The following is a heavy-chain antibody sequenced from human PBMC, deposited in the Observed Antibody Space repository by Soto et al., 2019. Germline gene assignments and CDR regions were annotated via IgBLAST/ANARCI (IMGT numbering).Heavy chain of an antibody. CDR2: INAGNGNT. CDR1: CYTFTSYA. J-gene: IGHJ4*02. Sequence: ASVKVSCTASCYTFTSYAMHWVRQAPGQRLEWMGWINAGNGNTKYSQKFQGRVTITRDTSASTAYMELSSLRSEDTAVYYCARTAYYYDSSGYYPLDYWGQGTLVTVSS. CDR3: ARTAYYYDSSGYYPLDY. D-gene: IGHD3-22*01. V-gene: IGHV1-3*01.